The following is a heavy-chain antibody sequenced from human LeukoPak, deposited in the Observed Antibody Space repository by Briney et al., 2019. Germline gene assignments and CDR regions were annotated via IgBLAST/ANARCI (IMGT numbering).Heavy chain of an antibody. CDR3: AIGRDYVWGSYRYLGPDY. V-gene: IGHV3-23*01. Sequence: PGGSLRLSCAASGFTFSSYAMSWVRQAPGKGLEWVSAISGSGGSTYYADPVKGRFTISRDNSKNTLYLQMNSLRAEDTAVYYCAIGRDYVWGSYRYLGPDYWGQGTLVTVSS. D-gene: IGHD3-16*02. CDR1: GFTFSSYA. J-gene: IGHJ4*02. CDR2: ISGSGGST.